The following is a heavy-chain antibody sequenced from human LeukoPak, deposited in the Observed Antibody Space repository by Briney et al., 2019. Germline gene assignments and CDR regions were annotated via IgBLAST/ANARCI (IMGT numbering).Heavy chain of an antibody. CDR1: GFTFSSYA. Sequence: GGSLRLSCAASGFTFSSYAMHWVRQAPGKGLEWVAVISYDGSNKYYADSVKGRFTISRDNSKNTLYLQMNSLRAEDTAVYYCAKDQRATVTARGGFDIWGQGTMVTVSS. D-gene: IGHD4-17*01. CDR3: AKDQRATVTARGGFDI. V-gene: IGHV3-30-3*01. CDR2: ISYDGSNK. J-gene: IGHJ3*02.